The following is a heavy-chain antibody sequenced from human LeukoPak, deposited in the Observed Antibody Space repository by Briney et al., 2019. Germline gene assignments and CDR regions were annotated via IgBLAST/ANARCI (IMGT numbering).Heavy chain of an antibody. CDR1: GFTFSSYW. D-gene: IGHD2-15*01. J-gene: IGHJ5*02. CDR2: IKQDGSEK. CDR3: ARVGCSGGSCYSGRGPFDP. V-gene: IGHV3-7*01. Sequence: GGSLRLSCAASGFTFSSYWMSWVRQAPGKGREWVANIKQDGSEKYYVDSVKGRFTISRDNAKNSLYLQMNSLRAEDTAVYYCARVGCSGGSCYSGRGPFDPWGQGTLVTVSS.